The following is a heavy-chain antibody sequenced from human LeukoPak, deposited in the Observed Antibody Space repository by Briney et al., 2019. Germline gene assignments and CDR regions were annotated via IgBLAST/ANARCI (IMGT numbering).Heavy chain of an antibody. CDR1: GFTVSSNY. Sequence: GGSLRLSCAASGFTVSSNYMTWVRQALGKGLEWVSVIYSGGSTYYADSVKGRFTISRDNSKNTVYLQINSLRAEDTAVYYCARDVVGPNRWVYGMDVWGQGTTVTVSS. CDR3: ARDVVGPNRWVYGMDV. V-gene: IGHV3-53*01. CDR2: IYSGGST. D-gene: IGHD3/OR15-3a*01. J-gene: IGHJ6*02.